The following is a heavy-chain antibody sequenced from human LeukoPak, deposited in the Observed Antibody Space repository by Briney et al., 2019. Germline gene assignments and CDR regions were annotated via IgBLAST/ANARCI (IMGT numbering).Heavy chain of an antibody. CDR3: ARDVRDYFDS. D-gene: IGHD4/OR15-4a*01. Sequence: PSQTLSLTCTVSGGSINSDNYYWSWIRQPAGKGLEWIGRVYISGSTNYNPSLKSRVTISVDTSKNLFSLKLSSVTAADTAVYYCARDVRDYFDSWGQGTPVTVSS. CDR2: VYISGST. V-gene: IGHV4-61*02. CDR1: GGSINSDNYY. J-gene: IGHJ5*01.